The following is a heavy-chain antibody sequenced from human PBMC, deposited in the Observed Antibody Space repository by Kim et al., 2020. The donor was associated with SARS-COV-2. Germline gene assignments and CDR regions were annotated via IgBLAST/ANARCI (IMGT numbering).Heavy chain of an antibody. CDR2: ISGSGVTT. D-gene: IGHD3-9*01. CDR3: AKVGDNDWLLDRWRNYAIDI. CDR1: GFTFNDYA. J-gene: IGHJ6*02. Sequence: GGSLRLSCAASGFTFNDYAMTWVRQAPGKGLEWVSLISGSGVTTNYADSVKGRFAISRDNSKNTLYLQMNSLRAEDTAVYYCAKVGDNDWLLDRWRNYAIDIWGQGATVAVCS. V-gene: IGHV3-23*01.